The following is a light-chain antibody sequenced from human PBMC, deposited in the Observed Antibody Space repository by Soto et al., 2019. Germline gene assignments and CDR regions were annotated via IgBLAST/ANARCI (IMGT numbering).Light chain of an antibody. CDR2: GSS. CDR3: HQYGSSPPYT. CDR1: QSVSNNY. V-gene: IGKV3-20*01. J-gene: IGKJ2*01. Sequence: EVVLTQSPGTLSLSPGESATLSCRASQSVSNNYFAWYQQKPGQAPRLLIFGSSDRATGIPDRFSGSGSGTAFTLTISSLEPEDFVVYYCHQYGSSPPYTFGQGNKLELK.